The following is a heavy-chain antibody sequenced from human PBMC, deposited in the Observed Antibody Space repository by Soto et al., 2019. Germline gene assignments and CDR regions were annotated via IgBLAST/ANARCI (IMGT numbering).Heavy chain of an antibody. CDR1: GGSISRYY. D-gene: IGHD3-22*01. Sequence: SETLSLTCTVSGGSISRYYWSWIRQPPGKGLEWIGYIYYSGSTNYNPSLKSRVTISVDTSKNQFSLKLSSVTAADTAVYYCARHRVPNTYYDSSGEFDYWGQGTLVTVSS. V-gene: IGHV4-59*08. CDR2: IYYSGST. J-gene: IGHJ4*02. CDR3: ARHRVPNTYYDSSGEFDY.